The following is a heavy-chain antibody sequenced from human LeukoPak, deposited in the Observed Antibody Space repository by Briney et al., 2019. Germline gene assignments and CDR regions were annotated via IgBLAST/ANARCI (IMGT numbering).Heavy chain of an antibody. J-gene: IGHJ4*02. Sequence: GGSLRLSRAASGFTFSTYSMNWVRQAPGKGLEWVSSITSSRIYIYYADSVKGRFTISRDNAKNSLFLQINSLRAEDTAVYYCAREILAPGKTHDYWGQGTLVTVSS. CDR2: ITSSRIYI. CDR1: GFTFSTYS. V-gene: IGHV3-21*01. CDR3: AREILAPGKTHDY.